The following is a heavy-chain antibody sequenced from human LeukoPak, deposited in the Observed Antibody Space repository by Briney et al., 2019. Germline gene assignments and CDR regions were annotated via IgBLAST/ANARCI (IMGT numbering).Heavy chain of an antibody. Sequence: SETLSLTCTVSGGSMSPYHWGWIRQPPGKGLEWTGYIYYSGSTNYNPSLNSRVTISVDTSKNQFPLRLSSVPAADTAIYCCARAVSGPFDYWGQGTLVTVSS. D-gene: IGHD5/OR15-5a*01. CDR2: IYYSGST. CDR1: GGSMSPYH. CDR3: ARAVSGPFDY. J-gene: IGHJ4*02. V-gene: IGHV4-59*08.